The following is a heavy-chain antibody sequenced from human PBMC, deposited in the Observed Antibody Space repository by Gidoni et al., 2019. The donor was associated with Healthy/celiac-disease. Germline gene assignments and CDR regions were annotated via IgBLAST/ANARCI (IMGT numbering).Heavy chain of an antibody. V-gene: IGHV4-34*01. Sequence: QVQLQQWGAGLLKPSETLSLTCAVYGGSFSGYYWSWIRQPPGKGLEWIGEINHSGSTNYNPSLKSRVTISVDTSKNQFSLKLSSVTAADTAVYYCARGGRWLQRGGFDYWGQGTLVTVSS. CDR1: GGSFSGYY. CDR3: ARGGRWLQRGGFDY. J-gene: IGHJ4*02. D-gene: IGHD5-12*01. CDR2: INHSGST.